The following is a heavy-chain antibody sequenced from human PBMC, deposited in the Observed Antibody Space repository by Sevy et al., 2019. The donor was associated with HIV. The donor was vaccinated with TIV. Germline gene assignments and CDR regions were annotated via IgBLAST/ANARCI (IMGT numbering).Heavy chain of an antibody. V-gene: IGHV3-23*01. D-gene: IGHD3-10*01. J-gene: IGHJ4*02. CDR2: ISGSGGST. CDR1: GFTFSSYA. CDR3: AKGGETMVRGVHFDY. Sequence: WGSLRLSCAASGFTFSSYAMSWVRQAPGKGLEWVSAISGSGGSTYYADSVKGRFTISRDNSKNTLYLQMNSLRAADTAVYYCAKGGETMVRGVHFDYWGQGTLVTVSS.